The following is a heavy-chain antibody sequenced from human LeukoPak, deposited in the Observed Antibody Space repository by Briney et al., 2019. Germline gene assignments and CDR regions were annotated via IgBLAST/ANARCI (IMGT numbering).Heavy chain of an antibody. CDR2: IKEDGSET. J-gene: IGHJ3*02. CDR3: ARDWVAGVPFDAFDI. Sequence: GGSLRLSCAASGFTLCGYWMSWVRQAPGKGLEWVANIKEDGSETYYVDSVKGRFTISRDNAKNSLYLHMNSLTAEDTAMYYCARDWVAGVPFDAFDIWGQGTMVSVSS. D-gene: IGHD3-10*01. CDR1: GFTLCGYW. V-gene: IGHV3-7*01.